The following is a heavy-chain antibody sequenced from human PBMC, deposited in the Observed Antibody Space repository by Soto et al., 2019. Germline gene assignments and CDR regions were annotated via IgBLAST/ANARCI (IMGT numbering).Heavy chain of an antibody. CDR2: IYHSGST. D-gene: IGHD2-8*01. J-gene: IGHJ5*02. CDR3: ARDQESGYCTNGVCYRGGWFDP. CDR1: GGSISSGGYS. Sequence: SETLSLTCAVSGGSISSGGYSWSWIRQPPGKGLEWIGYIYHSGSTYYNPSLKSRVTISVDRSKNQFSLKLSSVTAADTAVYYCARDQESGYCTNGVCYRGGWFDPWGQGTLVTVSS. V-gene: IGHV4-30-2*01.